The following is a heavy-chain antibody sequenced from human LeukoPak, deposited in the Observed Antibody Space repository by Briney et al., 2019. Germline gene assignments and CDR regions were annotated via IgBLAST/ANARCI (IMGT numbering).Heavy chain of an antibody. CDR2: MTDSGGDT. CDR1: GFTFSINA. D-gene: IGHD2-8*01. J-gene: IGHJ4*02. CDR3: ARLGYCTNGICYTADFDY. V-gene: IGHV3-23*01. Sequence: GGSLRLSCAASGFTFSINAMSWVRQAPGKGLEWVSAMTDSGGDTYYADSVKGRFTISRDNSKNTLYLQMNSLRAEDTAVYYCARLGYCTNGICYTADFDYWGQGTLVTVSS.